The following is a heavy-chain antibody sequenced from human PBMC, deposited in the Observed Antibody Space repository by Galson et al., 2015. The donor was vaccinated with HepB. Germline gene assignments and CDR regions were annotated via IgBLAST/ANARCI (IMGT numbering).Heavy chain of an antibody. V-gene: IGHV4-34*01. CDR3: ARAGGWLHQSRYYFDY. CDR1: GGSFSGYY. CDR2: INHSGST. D-gene: IGHD5-24*01. Sequence: SETLSLTCAVYGGSFSGYYWSWIRQPPGKGLEWIGEINHSGSTNYNPSLKSRVTISVDTSKNQFSLKLSSVTAADTAVYYCARAGGWLHQSRYYFDYWGQGTLVTVSS. J-gene: IGHJ4*02.